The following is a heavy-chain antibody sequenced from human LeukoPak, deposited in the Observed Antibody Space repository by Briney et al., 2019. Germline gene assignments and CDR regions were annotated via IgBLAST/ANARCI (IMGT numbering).Heavy chain of an antibody. Sequence: PXETLSLTCTVSSDSISSTYYYWGWIRQSPDTGLEWIGTFHYSGSNYCNPSLKSRITLSVDTSKNQFSLGLISVTAADTAVYFCARQATFGYAYAYYFDLWGQGTLVTVSS. CDR2: FHYSGSN. V-gene: IGHV4-39*01. D-gene: IGHD3-16*01. CDR1: SDSISSTYYY. CDR3: ARQATFGYAYAYYFDL. J-gene: IGHJ4*02.